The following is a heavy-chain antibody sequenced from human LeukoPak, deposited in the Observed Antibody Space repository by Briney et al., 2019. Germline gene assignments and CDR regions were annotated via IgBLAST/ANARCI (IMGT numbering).Heavy chain of an antibody. CDR3: ARDCSSTSCYGQLPSYYFDY. CDR2: IIPIFGTA. Sequence: SVKVSCKASGGTFSSYAISWVRQAPGQGLEWMGRIIPIFGTANYAQKFQGRATITTDESTSTAYMELSSLRSEDTAVYYCARDCSSTSCYGQLPSYYFDYWGQGTLVTVSS. D-gene: IGHD2-2*01. V-gene: IGHV1-69*05. J-gene: IGHJ4*02. CDR1: GGTFSSYA.